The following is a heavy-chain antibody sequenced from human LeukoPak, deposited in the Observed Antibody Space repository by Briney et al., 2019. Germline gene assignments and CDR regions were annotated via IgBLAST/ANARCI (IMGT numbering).Heavy chain of an antibody. CDR1: GGSISSYF. J-gene: IGHJ4*02. D-gene: IGHD5-18*01. Sequence: SEPLSLTCTVSGGSISSYFWSWIRQPPGKGLEWIGYIYYSGSTNYNPSLKSRVTISVDTSKNQFSLKLSSVTAADTAVYYCARQKYSYGAPFDYWGQGTLVTVSS. CDR3: ARQKYSYGAPFDY. V-gene: IGHV4-59*01. CDR2: IYYSGST.